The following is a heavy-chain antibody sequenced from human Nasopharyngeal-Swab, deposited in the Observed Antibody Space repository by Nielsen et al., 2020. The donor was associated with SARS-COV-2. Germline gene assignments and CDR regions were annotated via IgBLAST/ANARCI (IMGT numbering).Heavy chain of an antibody. CDR3: AGTQGLSPNWFDP. D-gene: IGHD4/OR15-4a*01. V-gene: IGHV1-18*01. CDR1: GGTFSSYA. CDR2: ISAYNGNT. Sequence: ASVKVSCKASGGTFSSYAISWVRQAPGQGLEWMGWISAYNGNTNYAQKLQGRVTMTTDTSTSTAYMELRSLRSDDTVVYYCAGTQGLSPNWFDPWGQGTLVTVSS. J-gene: IGHJ5*02.